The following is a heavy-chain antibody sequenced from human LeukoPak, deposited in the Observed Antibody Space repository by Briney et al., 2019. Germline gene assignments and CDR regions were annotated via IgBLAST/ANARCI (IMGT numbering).Heavy chain of an antibody. CDR1: GFTFSNYA. CDR2: IGGSGVYT. Sequence: GGSLRLSCSASGFTFSNYAMSWVRQAPGKGLEWVSAIGGSGVYTYYADSVKGRFTISRDDSQNTLYLQMNSLRVEDTAIYYCAKTDAVAGNSIGTFDIWGQGTTVTVSP. J-gene: IGHJ3*02. V-gene: IGHV3-23*01. D-gene: IGHD6-19*01. CDR3: AKTDAVAGNSIGTFDI.